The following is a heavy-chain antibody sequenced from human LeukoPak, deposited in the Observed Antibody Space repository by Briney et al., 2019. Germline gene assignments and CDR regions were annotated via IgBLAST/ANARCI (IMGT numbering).Heavy chain of an antibody. CDR3: ARGKMALHPFDY. Sequence: PSETLSLTCAVYGGSFSGYYWSWIRQPPGKGLEWIGEINHSGSTNYNPSLKSRVTISVDTSKNQFSLKLSSVTAADTAVYYCARGKMALHPFDYWGQGTLVTVSS. J-gene: IGHJ4*02. V-gene: IGHV4-34*01. D-gene: IGHD5-24*01. CDR1: GGSFSGYY. CDR2: INHSGST.